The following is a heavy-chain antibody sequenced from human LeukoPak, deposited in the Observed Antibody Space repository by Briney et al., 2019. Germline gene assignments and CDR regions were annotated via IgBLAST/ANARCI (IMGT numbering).Heavy chain of an antibody. J-gene: IGHJ3*01. CDR2: IKQSGAEE. CDR1: GFTFRSFW. D-gene: IGHD2-21*01. CDR3: ARYTVVSSPGAFDL. Sequence: GGSLRLSCAASGFTFRSFWMSWVRQAPGKRLEWVANIKQSGAEEYYMDSVKGRFAISRDNAKNSVSLQMNSLRVEDTAMYYCARYTVVSSPGAFDLWGQGTMVTVSS. V-gene: IGHV3-7*03.